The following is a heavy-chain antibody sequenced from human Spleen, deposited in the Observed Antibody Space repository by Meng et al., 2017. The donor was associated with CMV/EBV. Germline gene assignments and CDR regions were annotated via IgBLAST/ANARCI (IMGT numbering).Heavy chain of an antibody. CDR1: GFTFDDYI. D-gene: IGHD6-19*01. V-gene: IGHV3-43*01. J-gene: IGHJ4*02. CDR2: ISWDGGRA. CDR3: AKDKHTSGWPYYFDS. Sequence: GGSLRLSCTASGFTFDDYIMHWVRQTPGKGLEWVSLISWDGGRANYADSVKGRFTVSRDNNKNSLYLQMDSLTTEDTALYYCAKDKHTSGWPYYFDSWGQGTLVTVSS.